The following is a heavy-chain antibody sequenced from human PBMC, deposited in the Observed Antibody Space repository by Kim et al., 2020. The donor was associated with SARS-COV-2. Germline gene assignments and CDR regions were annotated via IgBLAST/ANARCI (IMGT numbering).Heavy chain of an antibody. CDR1: GYTFTSYG. Sequence: ASVKVSCKASGYTFTSYGISWVRQAPGQGLEWMGWISAYNGNTNYAQKLQGRVTMTTDTSTSTAYMELRSLRSDDTAVYYCARVKLRYFDWLGEQPDWFDPWGQGTLVTVSS. J-gene: IGHJ5*02. D-gene: IGHD3-9*01. V-gene: IGHV1-18*04. CDR3: ARVKLRYFDWLGEQPDWFDP. CDR2: ISAYNGNT.